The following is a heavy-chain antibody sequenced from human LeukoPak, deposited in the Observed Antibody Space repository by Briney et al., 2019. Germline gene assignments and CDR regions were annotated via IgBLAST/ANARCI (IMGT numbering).Heavy chain of an antibody. CDR3: ARSSSGWYAAFDY. CDR2: IYYSGST. J-gene: IGHJ4*02. CDR1: GGSISSYY. D-gene: IGHD6-19*01. Sequence: TSETLSLTCTVSGGSISSYYWRWIRQPPGKGLEWIGYIYYSGSTNNNPSLKSRVTISVDTSKNQFSLKLSSVTAADTAVYYCARSSSGWYAAFDYWGQGTLVTVSS. V-gene: IGHV4-59*01.